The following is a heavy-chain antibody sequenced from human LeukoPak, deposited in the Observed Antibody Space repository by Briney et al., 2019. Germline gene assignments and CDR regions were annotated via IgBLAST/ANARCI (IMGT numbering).Heavy chain of an antibody. Sequence: PSETLSLTCAVYGGSFSGYYWSWIRQPPGKGLEWIGEINHSGSTNYNPSLKSRVTISVDTSKNQFSLKLSSVTAADTAVYYCARGGGAGLPLDYWGQGTLVTVSS. CDR2: INHSGST. D-gene: IGHD5-12*01. CDR1: GGSFSGYY. J-gene: IGHJ4*02. CDR3: ARGGGAGLPLDY. V-gene: IGHV4-34*01.